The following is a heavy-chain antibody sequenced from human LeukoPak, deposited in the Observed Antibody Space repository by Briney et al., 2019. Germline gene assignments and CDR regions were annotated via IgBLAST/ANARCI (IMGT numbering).Heavy chain of an antibody. CDR2: IYHSGST. V-gene: IGHV4-38-2*02. Sequence: SETLSLTCTVSGYSISSGYYWGWIRQPPGKGLEWIGSIYHSGSTYYNPSLKSRVTISVDTSKNQFSLKLSSVTAADTAVYYCARDVRLLEYYFDYWGQGTLVTVSS. J-gene: IGHJ4*02. D-gene: IGHD1-26*01. CDR1: GYSISSGYY. CDR3: ARDVRLLEYYFDY.